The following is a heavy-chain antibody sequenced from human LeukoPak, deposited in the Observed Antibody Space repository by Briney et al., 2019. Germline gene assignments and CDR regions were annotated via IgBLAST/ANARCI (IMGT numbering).Heavy chain of an antibody. CDR3: ARLGRYDVLTGPDY. CDR2: IYPGDSDT. V-gene: IGHV5-51*01. Sequence: GESLKISCKGSGYSFTSYWIGWVRQLPGKGLEWMGIIYPGDSDTRYSPSFQGQVTISADKSINTAYLRWGSLKAADTAVYYCARLGRYDVLTGPDYWGQGTLVTVSS. J-gene: IGHJ4*02. CDR1: GYSFTSYW. D-gene: IGHD3-9*01.